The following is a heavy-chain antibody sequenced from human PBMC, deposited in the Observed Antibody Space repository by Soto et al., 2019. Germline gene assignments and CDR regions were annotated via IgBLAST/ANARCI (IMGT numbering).Heavy chain of an antibody. CDR1: GFTFRSAG. CDR3: ARDYGDGSGFRAAY. D-gene: IGHD4-17*01. CDR2: IYHDGGKT. J-gene: IGHJ4*02. Sequence: QVQLVASGGGAVQPGRSLRLSCTASGFTFRSAGMHWVRQASGRGLEWLAVIYHDGGKTYYVDSVKGRFTISRDNSRNIVYLQMNSLRGEDTAMYYCARDYGDGSGFRAAYWGQGTHVTVSS. V-gene: IGHV3-33*01.